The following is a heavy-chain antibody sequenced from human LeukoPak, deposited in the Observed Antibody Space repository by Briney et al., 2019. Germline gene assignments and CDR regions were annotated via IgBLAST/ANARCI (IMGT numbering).Heavy chain of an antibody. V-gene: IGHV1-18*01. CDR1: GYTFTSYG. CDR3: ARARGGLSDNY. CDR2: ISDYNANT. Sequence: ASVKVSYKASGYTFTSYGISWVRQAPGQGLEWMGWISDYNANTNYVQKFQGRVTMTTDTSTSTAYMELRSLRSDDTAVYYCARARGGLSDNYWGQGTLVTVSS. J-gene: IGHJ4*02. D-gene: IGHD2-21*01.